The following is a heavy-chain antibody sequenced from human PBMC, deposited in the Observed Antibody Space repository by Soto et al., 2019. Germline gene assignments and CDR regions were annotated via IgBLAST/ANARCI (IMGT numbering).Heavy chain of an antibody. D-gene: IGHD3-22*01. V-gene: IGHV3-23*01. CDR3: ATMNGYFEY. J-gene: IGHJ4*02. CDR1: GFRFSSYS. Sequence: GGSLRLSCADSGFRFSSYSMSWVRQTPGKGLEWVAAITATGDRTYYADSVTGRFTISRDNSKKTHYLQMTSLRAEDTAMYYCATMNGYFEYWGQGTPVTVS. CDR2: ITATGDRT.